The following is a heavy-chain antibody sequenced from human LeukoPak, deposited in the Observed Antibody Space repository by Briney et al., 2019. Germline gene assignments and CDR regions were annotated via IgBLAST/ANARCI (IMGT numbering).Heavy chain of an antibody. Sequence: PSETLSLTCTVSGGSISSYYWGWIRQPPGKGLEWIGSIYYSGSTYYNPSLKSRVTISVDTSKNQFSLKLSSVTAADTAVYYCARLEGPPAAILDYWGQGTLVTVSS. CDR1: GGSISSYY. V-gene: IGHV4-39*01. CDR3: ARLEGPPAAILDY. CDR2: IYYSGST. D-gene: IGHD2-2*01. J-gene: IGHJ4*02.